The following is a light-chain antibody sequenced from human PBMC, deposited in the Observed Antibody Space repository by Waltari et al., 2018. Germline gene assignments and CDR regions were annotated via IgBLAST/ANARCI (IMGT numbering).Light chain of an antibody. J-gene: IGLJ2*01. Sequence: QSALTQPASVSGSPGQSITISCTGTSSEFGGYNYVSWYQQYPGKVPKLMIYDGSNRPSGLSDRFSGSKSGNTASLTISGLQAEDEGDYYCSSYTSSSIPVFGGGTKLTVL. CDR3: SSYTSSSIPV. V-gene: IGLV2-14*01. CDR2: DGS. CDR1: SSEFGGYNY.